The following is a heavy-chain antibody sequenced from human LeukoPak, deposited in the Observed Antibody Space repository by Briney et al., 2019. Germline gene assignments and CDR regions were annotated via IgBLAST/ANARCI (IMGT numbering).Heavy chain of an antibody. Sequence: KPSETLSLTCAVYGGSLSGYYWSWIRQPPRKGVEWVGEINHSGSTNYNPSLTSGFSISVYTSKNQFSLKLAALAAADPAVYYCARGRRYSYGYFLNDAFDIWGQGTMVTVSS. V-gene: IGHV4-34*01. CDR2: INHSGST. CDR1: GGSLSGYY. D-gene: IGHD5-18*01. J-gene: IGHJ3*02. CDR3: ARGRRYSYGYFLNDAFDI.